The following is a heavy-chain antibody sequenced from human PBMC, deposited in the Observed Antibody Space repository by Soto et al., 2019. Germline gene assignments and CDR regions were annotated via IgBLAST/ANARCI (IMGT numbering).Heavy chain of an antibody. D-gene: IGHD5-18*01. Sequence: QVQLVESGGGVVQPGRSLRLSCAASGFTFSNYGMHWVRQAPGKGLEWVAVISYDGSNKYYADSVKGRFTISRDNSKNTLYLQMNSLRAEDTAVYYCAKDPGGTAMVYYFDYWGQGTLVTVSS. V-gene: IGHV3-30*18. CDR1: GFTFSNYG. J-gene: IGHJ4*02. CDR2: ISYDGSNK. CDR3: AKDPGGTAMVYYFDY.